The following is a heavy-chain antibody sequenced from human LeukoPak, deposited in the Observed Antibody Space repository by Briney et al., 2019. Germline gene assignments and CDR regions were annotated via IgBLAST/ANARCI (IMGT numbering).Heavy chain of an antibody. Sequence: GGSLRLSCAASGFTFSSYAMSWVRQAPGKGLEWVSAISGSGGSTYYTDSVKGRFTISRDNSKNTLYLQMNSLRAEDTAVYYCAKPPGSRMTTLPSGGQGTLVTVSS. J-gene: IGHJ4*02. CDR2: ISGSGGST. CDR3: AKPPGSRMTTLPS. V-gene: IGHV3-23*01. CDR1: GFTFSSYA. D-gene: IGHD3-16*01.